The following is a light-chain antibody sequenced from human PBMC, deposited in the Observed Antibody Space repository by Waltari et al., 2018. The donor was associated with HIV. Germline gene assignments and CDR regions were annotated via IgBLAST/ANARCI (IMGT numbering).Light chain of an antibody. J-gene: IGKJ1*01. CDR3: QQYNNWPRT. V-gene: IGKV3-15*01. CDR2: GAS. CDR1: QSNSNN. Sequence: IVMTQSPATLSVSRGGRPPLSCRAGQSNSNNLAWYQQKPGHPPRLLIYGASTRATDIPDRFSGGGSGTEFTLTISSLLSEDVAVYYCQQYNNWPRTFGEGTKVEIK.